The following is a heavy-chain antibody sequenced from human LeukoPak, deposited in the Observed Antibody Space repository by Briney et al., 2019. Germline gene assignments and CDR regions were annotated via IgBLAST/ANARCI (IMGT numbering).Heavy chain of an antibody. CDR2: VSYSGTT. Sequence: SETLSLTCSVSGGSISSYYWSWIRLPPGKGLEYIGYVSYSGTTNYNPSLKSRLTISLDTSKNQISLRLSSVTAADTAVYYCARFRSAVAGTYNYYYLDVWGKGTTVTVSS. J-gene: IGHJ6*03. D-gene: IGHD6-19*01. V-gene: IGHV4-59*01. CDR1: GGSISSYY. CDR3: ARFRSAVAGTYNYYYLDV.